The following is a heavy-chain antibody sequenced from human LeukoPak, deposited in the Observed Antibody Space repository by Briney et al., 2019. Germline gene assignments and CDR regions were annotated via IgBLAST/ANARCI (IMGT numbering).Heavy chain of an antibody. CDR2: INHSGST. CDR3: ARESPLDVVVPAATKWFDP. D-gene: IGHD2-2*01. Sequence: SETLSLTCAVYGGSFSGYYWSWIRQPPGKWPGWIGEINHSGSTNYNPSLKSRVTISVDTSKNQFSLKLSSVTAADTAVYYCARESPLDVVVPAATKWFDPWGQGTLVTVSS. CDR1: GGSFSGYY. V-gene: IGHV4-34*01. J-gene: IGHJ5*02.